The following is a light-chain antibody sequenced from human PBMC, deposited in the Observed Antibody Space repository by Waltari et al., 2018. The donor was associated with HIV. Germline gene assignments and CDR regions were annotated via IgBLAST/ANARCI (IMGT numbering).Light chain of an antibody. CDR1: QNVGNN. V-gene: IGKV3-15*01. CDR2: GAS. CDR3: QHYDNLSRT. J-gene: IGKJ1*01. Sequence: EVVLTQAPAALSVFPGRRGTVSCTTSQNVGNNVAWYQKNSGQSPRLLIYGASTRATGVPGRFGGSGSGTEFNLTIDSLQADDSAVYYCQHYDNLSRTFDPGTTVEIK.